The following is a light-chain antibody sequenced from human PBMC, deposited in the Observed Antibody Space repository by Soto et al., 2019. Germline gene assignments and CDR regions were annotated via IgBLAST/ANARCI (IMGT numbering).Light chain of an antibody. CDR3: CSYATGSTYI. Sequence: QSVLTQPPSVSAAPGQKVTISCSGSSSNIGYNSVSWYQQHPGEAPKLIIYEGSKRPSGVSNRFSASRSGNTASLTISGLQAEDEADYYCCSYATGSTYIFGTGTKLTVL. CDR2: EGS. V-gene: IGLV2-23*01. CDR1: SSNIGYNS. J-gene: IGLJ1*01.